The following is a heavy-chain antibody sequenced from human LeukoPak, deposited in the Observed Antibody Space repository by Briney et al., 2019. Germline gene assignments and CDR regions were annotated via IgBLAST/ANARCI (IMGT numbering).Heavy chain of an antibody. J-gene: IGHJ4*02. D-gene: IGHD3-22*01. CDR1: GFTFSNAW. Sequence: GGSLRLSCAASGFTFSNAWMSWVRQAPGKGLEWVAVISFDATNKYYADYVKGRFTISRDNSKNTLYLQMNSLRAEDTAVYYCAKDSSADDSSGYSYYFDYWGQGTLVTVSS. CDR2: ISFDATNK. CDR3: AKDSSADDSSGYSYYFDY. V-gene: IGHV3-30*18.